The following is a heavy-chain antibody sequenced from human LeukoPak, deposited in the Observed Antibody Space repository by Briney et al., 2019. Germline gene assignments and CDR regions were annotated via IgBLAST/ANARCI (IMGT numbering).Heavy chain of an antibody. J-gene: IGHJ4*02. CDR3: ARLLYGGYVVDY. V-gene: IGHV4-59*08. D-gene: IGHD4-17*01. CDR1: GGSISSDY. Sequence: SETLSLTCTVSGGSISSDYLSWVRQPPGKGLEWIGYIYYSGDTNYNPSLKSRVTVSMDTSKKLFSLKLSSVTAADAAVYYCARLLYGGYVVDYWGQGTLVTVSS. CDR2: IYYSGDT.